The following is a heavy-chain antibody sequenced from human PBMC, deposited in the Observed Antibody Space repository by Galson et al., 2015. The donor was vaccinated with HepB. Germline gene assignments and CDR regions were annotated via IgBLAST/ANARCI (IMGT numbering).Heavy chain of an antibody. V-gene: IGHV3-23*01. J-gene: IGHJ5*02. CDR3: VKEGSWFGGDWFDP. D-gene: IGHD3-16*01. CDR2: INGRGSTR. Sequence: SLRLSSAGSGFIFRHHAMAWIRQAPGKGLEWVSGINGRGSTRSYSDAVKGRFSISRDNSTDTVFLQMDNLRAEDTAVYYCVKEGSWFGGDWFDPWGQGALVTVS. CDR1: GFIFRHHA.